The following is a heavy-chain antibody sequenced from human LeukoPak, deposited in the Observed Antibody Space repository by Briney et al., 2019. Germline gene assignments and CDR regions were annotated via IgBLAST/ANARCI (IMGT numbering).Heavy chain of an antibody. CDR3: ARVQQLALYGMDV. CDR2: ISYDGSNK. V-gene: IGHV3-30-3*01. Sequence: GGSLRLSCAASGFTFSSYAMHWVRQAPGKGLEWVAVISYDGSNKYYADSVKGRFTISRDNSKNTLYLRMNSLRAEDTAVYYCARVQQLALYGMDVWGQGTTVTVSS. D-gene: IGHD6-13*01. CDR1: GFTFSSYA. J-gene: IGHJ6*02.